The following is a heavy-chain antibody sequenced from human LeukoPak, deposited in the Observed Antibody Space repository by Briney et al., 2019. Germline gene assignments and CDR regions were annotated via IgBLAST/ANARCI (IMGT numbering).Heavy chain of an antibody. CDR2: INPNSGGT. Sequence: ASVKVSCKASGYTFTGYYMHWVRQAPGQGLEWMGRINPNSGGTNYAQKFQGRVTMTRDTSISTAYMELSRLRSDDTAVYYSARETTTYCSGGSCYRNYMDVWGKGTTVTVSS. J-gene: IGHJ6*03. CDR1: GYTFTGYY. D-gene: IGHD2-15*01. V-gene: IGHV1-2*06. CDR3: ARETTTYCSGGSCYRNYMDV.